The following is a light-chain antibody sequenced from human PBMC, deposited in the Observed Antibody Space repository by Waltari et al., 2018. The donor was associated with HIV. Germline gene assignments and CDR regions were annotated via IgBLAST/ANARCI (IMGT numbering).Light chain of an antibody. CDR1: QSVTNTY. J-gene: IGKJ3*01. CDR3: QQYGSSLFT. CDR2: GAS. Sequence: DIVLTQSPGTLSLSPGERATLHCRASQSVTNTYLAWYHQKPGHAPRLLIYGASSRATGIPDRFTGSGSGTDFTLTISRLEPEDFAVYYCQQYGSSLFTFGPGTKVDIK. V-gene: IGKV3-20*01.